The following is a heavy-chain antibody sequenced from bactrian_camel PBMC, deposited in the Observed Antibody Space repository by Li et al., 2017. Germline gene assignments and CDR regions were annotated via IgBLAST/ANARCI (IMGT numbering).Heavy chain of an antibody. CDR1: GDTCGS. J-gene: IGHJ4*01. CDR3: AANSVCLPAVIATVDSVCEYTY. Sequence: HVQLVESGGGSVQAGGSLTLSCSTSGDTCGSIGWFRQAPGKEREGVAVLDSDGITKYSDSVEGRFIISKHNAKNTLFLQMNSLKPEDTAVYYCAANSVCLPAVIATVDSVCEYTYSGQGTQVTVS. V-gene: IGHV3S55*01. D-gene: IGHD4*01. CDR2: LDSDGIT.